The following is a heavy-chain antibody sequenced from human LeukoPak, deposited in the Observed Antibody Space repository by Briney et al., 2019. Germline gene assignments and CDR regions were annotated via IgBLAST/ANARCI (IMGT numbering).Heavy chain of an antibody. J-gene: IGHJ4*02. Sequence: PSETLSLTCTVSGGSIGSYYWSWIRQPPGKGLEWIGYIYYSGSTNYNPSLKSRVTISVDTSKNQFSLKLSSVTAADTAVYYCARAYEAGSLDYWGQGTLVTVSS. D-gene: IGHD3-3*01. CDR2: IYYSGST. V-gene: IGHV4-59*01. CDR1: GGSIGSYY. CDR3: ARAYEAGSLDY.